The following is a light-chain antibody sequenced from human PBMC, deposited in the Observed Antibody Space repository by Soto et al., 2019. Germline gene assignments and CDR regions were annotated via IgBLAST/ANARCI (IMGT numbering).Light chain of an antibody. J-gene: IGLJ2*01. V-gene: IGLV2-14*01. CDR2: EVS. CDR1: SSDVGGYDY. Sequence: QSVLTQPASVSGSPGQSITIYCTGTSSDVGGYDYVSWYQHHPGKVPKLIIYEVSKRPSGVSHRFSGSNSGNTASLTISGLQTEDEADYYCSSYTTTSALVFGGGTKLTVL. CDR3: SSYTTTSALV.